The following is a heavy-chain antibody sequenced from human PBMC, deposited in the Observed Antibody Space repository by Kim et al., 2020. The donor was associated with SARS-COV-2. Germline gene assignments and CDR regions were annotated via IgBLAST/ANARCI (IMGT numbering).Heavy chain of an antibody. CDR1: GGSISSSSYY. V-gene: IGHV4-39*01. J-gene: IGHJ3*02. D-gene: IGHD5-12*01. CDR2: IYYSGST. CDR3: ARLRLRLDGYNGQRLQDAFDI. Sequence: SETLSLTCTVSGGSISSSSYYWGWIRQPPGKGLEWIGSIYYSGSTYYNLSLKSRVTISVDTSKNQFSLKLSSVTAADTAVYYCARLRLRLDGYNGQRLQDAFDIWGQGTMVTVSS.